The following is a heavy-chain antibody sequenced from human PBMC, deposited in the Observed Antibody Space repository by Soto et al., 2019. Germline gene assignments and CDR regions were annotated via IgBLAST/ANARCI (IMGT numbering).Heavy chain of an antibody. CDR2: IYYSGST. D-gene: IGHD3-22*01. J-gene: IGHJ4*02. CDR3: ARLDYYDSSGPYDY. Sequence: SEPLRLTKTVAGGTIINVGCYWSWNSKPPGKGLEWIGYIYYSGSTYYNPSLKSRVTISVDTSKNQFSLKLSSVTAADTAVYYCARLDYYDSSGPYDYWGQGTLVTVSS. CDR1: GGTIINVGCY. V-gene: IGHV4-30-4*01.